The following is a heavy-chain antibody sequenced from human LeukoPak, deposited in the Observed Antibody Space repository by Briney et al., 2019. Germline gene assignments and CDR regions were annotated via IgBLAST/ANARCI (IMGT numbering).Heavy chain of an antibody. CDR3: ARVNPGSYYRSLLFDY. CDR1: GGSFSGYY. V-gene: IGHV4-34*01. CDR2: INDSEST. J-gene: IGHJ4*02. D-gene: IGHD1-26*01. Sequence: KTSETLSLTCAVYGGSFSGYYWSWIRQPPGKGLEWIGEINDSESTNYNAPLKSRVTISVDTSKNQLSLKLSSVPAADTAVYYCARVNPGSYYRSLLFDYWGQGTLVTVSS.